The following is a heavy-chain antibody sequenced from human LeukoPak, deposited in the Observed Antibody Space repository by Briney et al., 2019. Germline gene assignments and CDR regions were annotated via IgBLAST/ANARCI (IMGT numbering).Heavy chain of an antibody. Sequence: GGSLRLSCAAAGFTFGSYGMHWVRQAPGKGLEWVAFMRYDGSNKYYADSVTGRFSISRDNSKNTLYLQMHSLGAEDTAMYYCAKDRSSWYSRYYYYYMDVWGKGTTVTISS. V-gene: IGHV3-30*02. J-gene: IGHJ6*03. CDR1: GFTFGSYG. D-gene: IGHD6-13*01. CDR3: AKDRSSWYSRYYYYYMDV. CDR2: MRYDGSNK.